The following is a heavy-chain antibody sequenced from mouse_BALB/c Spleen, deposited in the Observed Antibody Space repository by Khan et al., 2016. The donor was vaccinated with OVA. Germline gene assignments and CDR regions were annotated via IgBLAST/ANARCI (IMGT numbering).Heavy chain of an antibody. CDR3: AGRGLGWDFDY. V-gene: IGHV1-7*01. CDR1: GYTFINYW. Sequence: QVQLKESGAELAKPGASVKMSCKASGYTFINYWILWVKQRPGQGLVWIGYINPSTGYTEYNQNFKDKATLTADKSSSTAYLQLSSLTSEDSAVYYCAGRGLGWDFDYWGQGTTLTVSS. J-gene: IGHJ2*01. D-gene: IGHD1-1*02. CDR2: INPSTGYT.